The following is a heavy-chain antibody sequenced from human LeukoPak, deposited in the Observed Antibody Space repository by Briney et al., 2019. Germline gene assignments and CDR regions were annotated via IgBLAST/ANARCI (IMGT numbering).Heavy chain of an antibody. CDR1: GGSISSSSYY. Sequence: SETLSLTCTVSGGSISSSSYYWGWIRQPPGKGLEWIGSTYYSGSTYYNPSLKSRVTISVDTSKNQFSLKLSSVTAADTAVYYCALVYASSWFDPWGQGILVIVSS. J-gene: IGHJ5*02. D-gene: IGHD2-8*01. CDR2: TYYSGST. V-gene: IGHV4-39*01. CDR3: ALVYASSWFDP.